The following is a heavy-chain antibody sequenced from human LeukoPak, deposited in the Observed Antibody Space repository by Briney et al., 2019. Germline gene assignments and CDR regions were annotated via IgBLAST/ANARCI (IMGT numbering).Heavy chain of an antibody. CDR1: GFTFSSYG. D-gene: IGHD5-12*01. V-gene: IGHV3-48*02. Sequence: PGGSLRLSCAASGFTFSSYGMNWVRQAPGQRLEWVSYISSSSDSIYYADSVKGRFTISRDNAENSLYLQMNSLRDEDTAVYYCAGAMRSGYDYWGQGTLVTVSS. J-gene: IGHJ4*02. CDR3: AGAMRSGYDY. CDR2: ISSSSDSI.